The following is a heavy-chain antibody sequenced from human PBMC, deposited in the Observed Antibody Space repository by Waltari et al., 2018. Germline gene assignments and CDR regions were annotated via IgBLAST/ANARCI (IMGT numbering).Heavy chain of an antibody. CDR3: AHEAGRDY. CDR2: INHSGNT. Sequence: QVQLQESGPGLVKPSETLSLTCAIYGGSFSGYYWSWIRQPPGKGLEWIGEINHSGNTNYNASLKSRVTISADTSKNQFSLKLSSVTAADTAVYYCAHEAGRDYWGQGTLVTVSS. D-gene: IGHD6-13*01. V-gene: IGHV4-34*01. J-gene: IGHJ4*02. CDR1: GGSFSGYY.